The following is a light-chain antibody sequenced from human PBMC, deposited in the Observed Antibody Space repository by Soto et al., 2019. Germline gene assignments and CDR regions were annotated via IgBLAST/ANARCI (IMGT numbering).Light chain of an antibody. J-gene: IGKJ1*01. CDR1: QYISSSY. Sequence: EIVLTQSPGTLSLSPGERATLSCRASQYISSSYLAWYQQKPGQAPRLLIYGASSRATGIPDRFSGSGSGTDFTLNISRLEPEDFAVYYCQQYGGSPQTFGQGTTVEIK. V-gene: IGKV3-20*01. CDR2: GAS. CDR3: QQYGGSPQT.